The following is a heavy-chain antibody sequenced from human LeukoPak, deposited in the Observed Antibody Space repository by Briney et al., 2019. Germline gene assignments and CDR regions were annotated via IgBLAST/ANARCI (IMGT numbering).Heavy chain of an antibody. J-gene: IGHJ5*01. CDR3: ARRSSGWPNNWFDS. Sequence: PSETLSLTCTVSGGSVSSGGYSWAWIRQPQGKGLEWIGTLHSSGSTNYGSSLKSRVSMSADSSKNQFSLRLTSVTAADTAVYFCARRSSGWPNNWFDSWGQGTLVTVSP. CDR1: GGSVSSGGYS. D-gene: IGHD6-19*01. CDR2: LHSSGST. V-gene: IGHV4-39*07.